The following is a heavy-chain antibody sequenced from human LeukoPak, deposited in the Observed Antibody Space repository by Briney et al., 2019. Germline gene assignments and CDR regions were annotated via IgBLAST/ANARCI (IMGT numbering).Heavy chain of an antibody. CDR2: IIPILGIA. Sequence: SVKVSCKASGGTFSSYTISWVRQAPGQGLEWTGRIIPILGIANYAQKFQGRVTITADKSTSTAYMELSSLRSEDTAVYYCARSSTQVVVPAADGAFDIWGQGTMVTVSS. V-gene: IGHV1-69*02. J-gene: IGHJ3*02. CDR1: GGTFSSYT. CDR3: ARSSTQVVVPAADGAFDI. D-gene: IGHD2-2*01.